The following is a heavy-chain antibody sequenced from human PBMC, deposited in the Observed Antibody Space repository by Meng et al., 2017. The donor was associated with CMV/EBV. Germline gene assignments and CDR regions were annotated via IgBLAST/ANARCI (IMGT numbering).Heavy chain of an antibody. CDR2: FDPEDGET. Sequence: QVQVGPTGAEVKKPGAAVKVSCKVSGYTLTELSMHWVRQAPGKGLEWMGGFDPEDGETIYAQKFQGRVTMTEDTSTDTAYMELSSLRSEDTAVYYCATGRPAAIRGGPFDYWGQGTLVTVSS. J-gene: IGHJ4*02. D-gene: IGHD2-2*01. CDR3: ATGRPAAIRGGPFDY. V-gene: IGHV1-24*01. CDR1: GYTLTELS.